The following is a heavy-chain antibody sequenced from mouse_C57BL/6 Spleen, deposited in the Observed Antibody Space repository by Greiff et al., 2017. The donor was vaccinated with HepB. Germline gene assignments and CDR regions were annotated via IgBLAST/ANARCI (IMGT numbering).Heavy chain of an antibody. CDR1: GFNIKDYY. CDR3: TTVYYYAMAY. J-gene: IGHJ4*01. V-gene: IGHV14-1*01. CDR2: IDPEDGDT. Sequence: DVQLQESGAELVRPGASVKLSCTASGFNIKDYYMHWVKQRPEQGLEWIGRIDPEDGDTEYAPKFQGKATMTAEPASNTAYLQLSSLTSEATAVYYCTTVYYYAMAYWGQGTSLTVSS.